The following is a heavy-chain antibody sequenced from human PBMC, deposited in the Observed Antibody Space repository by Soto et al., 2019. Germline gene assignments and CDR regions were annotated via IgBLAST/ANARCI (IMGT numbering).Heavy chain of an antibody. D-gene: IGHD2-15*01. J-gene: IGHJ2*01. CDR1: GFTFSSYT. CDR2: ISRSADST. CDR3: AKSGPCRGSSCYDGYWYFDL. V-gene: IGHV3-23*01. Sequence: EVQLLESGGGLVQPGGSLTLSCAASGFTFSSYTMTWVRQVRQAPGKGLEWVSSISRSADSTYYADSVKGRFTISRDNSKNTLYLQMNSLRAEDTAVYYCAKSGPCRGSSCYDGYWYFDLWGRGTLATVSS.